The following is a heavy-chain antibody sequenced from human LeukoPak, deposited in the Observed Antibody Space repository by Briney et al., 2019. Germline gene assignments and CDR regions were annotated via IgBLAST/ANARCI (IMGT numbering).Heavy chain of an antibody. J-gene: IGHJ4*02. D-gene: IGHD6-13*01. CDR3: ARDLKAYSSSGGVDY. CDR2: ISSSSTTI. Sequence: SGGSLRLSCAASGFTFSSYSMSWVRQAPGKGLEWVSYISSSSTTIYYADSVKGRFTISRDSTRNSLYLQMNSLRAEDTAVYYCARDLKAYSSSGGVDYWGQGTLVTVSS. V-gene: IGHV3-48*01. CDR1: GFTFSSYS.